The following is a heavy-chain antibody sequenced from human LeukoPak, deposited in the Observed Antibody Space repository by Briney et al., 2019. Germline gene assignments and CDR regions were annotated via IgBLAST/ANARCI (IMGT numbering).Heavy chain of an antibody. V-gene: IGHV3-21*01. D-gene: IGHD3-22*01. J-gene: IGHJ3*02. Sequence: GGSLRLSCAASGFTFSSYEMNWVRQAPGKGLEWVSSISSSSSYIYYADSVKGRFTISRDNAKNSLYLQMNSLRAEDTAVYYCARSYDSSGYAFDIWGQGTMVTVSS. CDR2: ISSSSSYI. CDR3: ARSYDSSGYAFDI. CDR1: GFTFSSYE.